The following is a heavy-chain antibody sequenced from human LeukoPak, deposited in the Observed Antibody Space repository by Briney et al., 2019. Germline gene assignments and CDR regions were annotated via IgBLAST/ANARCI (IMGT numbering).Heavy chain of an antibody. D-gene: IGHD3-22*01. CDR2: IYSGGST. J-gene: IGHJ4*02. CDR3: ARAMTYYDSSGYPQGFDY. CDR1: GFTVSSNY. V-gene: IGHV3-66*01. Sequence: GGSLRLSCAASGFTVSSNYMNWVRQAPGKGLEWVSVIYSGGSTYYADSVKGRFTISRDNSKNTLYLQMNSLRAEDTAVYYCARAMTYYDSSGYPQGFDYWGQGALVTVSS.